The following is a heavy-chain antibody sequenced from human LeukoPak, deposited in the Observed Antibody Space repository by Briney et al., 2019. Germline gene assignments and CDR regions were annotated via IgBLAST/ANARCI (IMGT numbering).Heavy chain of an antibody. CDR3: ARDYGFIHPVDY. D-gene: IGHD3-16*01. CDR1: GFXFSSYA. J-gene: IGHJ4*02. V-gene: IGHV3-30-3*01. CDR2: ISYDGSNK. Sequence: GGSLRLSCAASGFXFSSYAIHWVRQAPGKELEWVAVISYDGSNKYYADSVKGRFTISRDNSKNTLYLQMNSLRAEDTAVYYCARDYGFIHPVDYWGQGSLVTVSS.